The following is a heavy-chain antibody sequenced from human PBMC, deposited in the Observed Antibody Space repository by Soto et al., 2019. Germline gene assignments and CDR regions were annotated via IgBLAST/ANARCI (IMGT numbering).Heavy chain of an antibody. CDR2: INHSGST. CDR1: GGSFSGYY. CDR3: SRGSLYYDYIWGSYRRYNWFDP. Sequence: SETLSLTCAVYGGSFSGYYWSWIRQPPGKGLEWIGEINHSGSTNYNPSLKSRVTISVDTSKNQFSLKLSSVTAADTAVYYCSRGSLYYDYIWGSYRRYNWFDPWGQGTLVTVSS. D-gene: IGHD3-16*02. V-gene: IGHV4-34*01. J-gene: IGHJ5*02.